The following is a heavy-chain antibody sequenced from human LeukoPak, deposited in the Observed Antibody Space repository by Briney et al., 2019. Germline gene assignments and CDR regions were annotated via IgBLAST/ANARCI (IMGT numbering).Heavy chain of an antibody. CDR2: IRSSDSTT. V-gene: IGHV3-48*04. CDR3: VKRADSSAHFFDY. Sequence: GGSLRLSCAASGFSFSRYGMKWVRQAPGKGLEWLSYIRSSDSTTYYADSVKGRFTISRDNAKNSLYLQMDSLRVEDTAVYCYVKRADSSAHFFDYGREGPRDSVSS. CDR1: GFSFSRYG. D-gene: IGHD3-22*01. J-gene: IGHJ4*02.